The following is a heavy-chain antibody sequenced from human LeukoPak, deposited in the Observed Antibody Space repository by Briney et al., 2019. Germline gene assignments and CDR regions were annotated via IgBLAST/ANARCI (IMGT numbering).Heavy chain of an antibody. V-gene: IGHV1-8*01. Sequence: ASVKVSCKASGYTFTSYDINWVRQATGQGLEWMGWMNPNSGNTGYAQKFQGRVTMTRNTSISTAYMELGSLRSEDTAVYYCARWYCSSTSCLDGMDVWGQGTTVTVSS. CDR2: MNPNSGNT. CDR1: GYTFTSYD. D-gene: IGHD2-2*01. J-gene: IGHJ6*02. CDR3: ARWYCSSTSCLDGMDV.